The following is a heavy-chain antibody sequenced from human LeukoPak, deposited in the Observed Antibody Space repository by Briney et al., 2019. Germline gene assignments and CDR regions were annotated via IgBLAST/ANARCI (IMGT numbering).Heavy chain of an antibody. Sequence: ASVKVSCKASGYTFTGYYMDWVRQAPGQGLEWMGWINPNSGGTNYAQKFQGRVTMTRDTSISTAYMELSRLRSDDTAVYYCARDFWSGYVDAFDIWGQGTMVTVSS. CDR3: ARDFWSGYVDAFDI. D-gene: IGHD3-3*01. CDR1: GYTFTGYY. V-gene: IGHV1-2*02. CDR2: INPNSGGT. J-gene: IGHJ3*02.